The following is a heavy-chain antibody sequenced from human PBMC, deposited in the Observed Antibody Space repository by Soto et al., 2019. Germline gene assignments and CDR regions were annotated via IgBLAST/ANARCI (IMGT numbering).Heavy chain of an antibody. CDR1: GGSISSYY. J-gene: IGHJ5*02. D-gene: IGHD2-2*01. CDR3: ARAVVLVPAANNWFDP. CDR2: IYYSGST. Sequence: SETLSLTCTVSGGSISSYYWSWIRQPPGKGLEWIGYIYYSGSTNYNPSLKSRVTISVDTSKNQFSLKLSSVTAADTAVYYCARAVVLVPAANNWFDPWGQGTLVTVSS. V-gene: IGHV4-59*01.